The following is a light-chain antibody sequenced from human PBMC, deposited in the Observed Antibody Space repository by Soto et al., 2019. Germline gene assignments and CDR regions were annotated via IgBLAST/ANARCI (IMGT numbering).Light chain of an antibody. J-gene: IGKJ5*01. V-gene: IGKV3-11*01. CDR2: GAS. Sequence: ENGLTESPGTLSLSPGERATLSCRASQSVSSRLAWYQQKPGQAPRLLISGASSRATGIPARFSGSGSGTDFTLTISSLEPEDFAVYYCQQRSNWPPITFGQGTRLEIK. CDR3: QQRSNWPPIT. CDR1: QSVSSR.